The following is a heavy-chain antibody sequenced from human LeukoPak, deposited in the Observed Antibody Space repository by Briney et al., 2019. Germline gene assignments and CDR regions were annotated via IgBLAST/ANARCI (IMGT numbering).Heavy chain of an antibody. Sequence: ASVKVSCKASGYSLTSFDINWVRQGSGQGLEWMGWMNPKRGNTGYAQTFQGRVTITRDTSIDTAFMELSSLRPDDTAVYYCARGGSSSSYYNNYGMDVWGQGTTITVSS. CDR3: ARGGSSSSYYNNYGMDV. CDR2: MNPKRGNT. CDR1: GYSLTSFD. D-gene: IGHD6-13*01. V-gene: IGHV1-8*01. J-gene: IGHJ6*02.